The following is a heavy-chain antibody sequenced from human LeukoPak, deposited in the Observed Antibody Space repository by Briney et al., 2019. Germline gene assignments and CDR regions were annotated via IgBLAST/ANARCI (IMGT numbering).Heavy chain of an antibody. V-gene: IGHV1-8*02. CDR3: AREGNSGAFDI. J-gene: IGHJ3*02. D-gene: IGHD4-23*01. CDR1: GYTFTGYY. CDR2: MNPNSGNT. Sequence: ASVKVSCKASGYTFTGYYMHWVRQAPGQGLEWMGWMNPNSGNTGYAQKFQGRVTMTRNTSISTAYMELSSLRSEDTAVYYCAREGNSGAFDIWGQGIMVTVSS.